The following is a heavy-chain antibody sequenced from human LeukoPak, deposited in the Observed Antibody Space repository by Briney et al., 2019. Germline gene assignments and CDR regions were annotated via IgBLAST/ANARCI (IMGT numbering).Heavy chain of an antibody. CDR3: ARVVAPHDSSGYYYDY. Sequence: ASVKVSCKASGGTFSSYAISWVRQAPGQGLEWMGRIIPILGIANYAQKFQGRVTITADKSTSTAYMELSSLRSEDTAVYYCARVVAPHDSSGYYYDYWGQGTLVTVSS. CDR2: IIPILGIA. CDR1: GGTFSSYA. V-gene: IGHV1-69*04. J-gene: IGHJ4*02. D-gene: IGHD3-22*01.